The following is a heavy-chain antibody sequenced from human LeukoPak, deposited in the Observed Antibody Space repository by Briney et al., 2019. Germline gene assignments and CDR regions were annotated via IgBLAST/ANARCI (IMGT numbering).Heavy chain of an antibody. J-gene: IGHJ4*02. CDR2: INSDGSST. Sequence: PGGSLRLSCAASGFSFSSYWMHWVRQGPGKGLVWVSRINSDGSSTSYADSVKGRFTISRDNAKNTLYLQMNSLRAEDTAVYYCAREAARGYYFDYWGQGTLVTVSS. CDR3: AREAARGYYFDY. D-gene: IGHD6-6*01. V-gene: IGHV3-74*01. CDR1: GFSFSSYW.